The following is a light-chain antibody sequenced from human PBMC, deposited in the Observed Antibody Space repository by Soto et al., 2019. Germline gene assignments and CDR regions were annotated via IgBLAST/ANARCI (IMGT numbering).Light chain of an antibody. CDR1: QRISGSY. CDR3: QQYGNSPWT. CDR2: DAA. J-gene: IGKJ1*01. Sequence: EIVLTQSPCTLSLSPGERATLSCRASQRISGSYLAWYQQKPGQSPRLLIYDAANRATDVPNSFSGSGSGTDFTLTISRLEPEDFAVYYCQQYGNSPWTFGQGTRVEIK. V-gene: IGKV3-20*01.